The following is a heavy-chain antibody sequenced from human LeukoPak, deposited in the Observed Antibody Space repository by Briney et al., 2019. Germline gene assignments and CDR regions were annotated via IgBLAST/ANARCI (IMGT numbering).Heavy chain of an antibody. CDR1: GFTFSSYE. Sequence: GGSLRLSCAASGFTFSSYEMNWVRQAPGKGLEWVSYINSSGTTTYYADSVQGRFTISRDNAKNSLFLQMNSLRAEDTGVYYCARVSGSAAAHVFDYWGQGTLVTVSS. J-gene: IGHJ4*02. D-gene: IGHD6-13*01. CDR2: INSSGTTT. CDR3: ARVSGSAAAHVFDY. V-gene: IGHV3-48*03.